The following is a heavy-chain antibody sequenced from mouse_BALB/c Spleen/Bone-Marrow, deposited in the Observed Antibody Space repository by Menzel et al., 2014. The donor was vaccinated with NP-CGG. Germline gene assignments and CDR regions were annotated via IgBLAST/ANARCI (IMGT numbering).Heavy chain of an antibody. Sequence: QVQLKESGAELMKPGASAKISCKATGYTFSSYWIEWVKQRPGHGLEWIGEILPGSDSTNYNENFKGKATFTADTSSNTAYMQLNSLTSEDSAVYFCARDSSDYLAWFAYWGQGTLVTVSA. D-gene: IGHD3-2*01. CDR1: GYTFSSYW. V-gene: IGHV1-9*01. J-gene: IGHJ3*01. CDR2: ILPGSDST. CDR3: ARDSSDYLAWFAY.